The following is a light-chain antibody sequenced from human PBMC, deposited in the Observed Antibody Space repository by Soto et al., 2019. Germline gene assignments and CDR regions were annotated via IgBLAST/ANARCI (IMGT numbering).Light chain of an antibody. CDR2: EVS. CDR3: FSFTTTSTHV. V-gene: IGLV2-14*01. Sequence: QSALTQPASVSGSPGQSITISCTGTSSDVGGYDYVSWYQQHPGKAPKLMIYEVSDRPLGVSNRFSGSKSGNTASQTISGLQVEDEAEYFRFSFTTTSTHVFGTGPKVTVL. CDR1: SSDVGGYDY. J-gene: IGLJ1*01.